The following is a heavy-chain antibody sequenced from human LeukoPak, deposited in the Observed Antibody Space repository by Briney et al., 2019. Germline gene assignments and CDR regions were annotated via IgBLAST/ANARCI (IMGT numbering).Heavy chain of an antibody. Sequence: PGRSLRLSCAASGFTFSSYGMHWVRQAPGKGLEWVAVISYDGSNKYYADSVKGRFTISRDNSKNTLYLQMNSLRAEDTAVYYCARDRQGKGFDPWGQGTLVTVSS. CDR1: GFTFSSYG. V-gene: IGHV3-30*03. D-gene: IGHD3-10*01. CDR3: ARDRQGKGFDP. CDR2: ISYDGSNK. J-gene: IGHJ5*02.